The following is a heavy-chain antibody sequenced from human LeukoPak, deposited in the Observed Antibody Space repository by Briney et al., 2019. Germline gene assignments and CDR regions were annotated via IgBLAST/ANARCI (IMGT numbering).Heavy chain of an antibody. D-gene: IGHD2-15*01. Sequence: SETLSLTCTVSGGSSSFYYWTWIRQPPGKGLEWIGNIHTSGSTDYNPSLKSRVNMSIDTSKNQFSLRLSSVTAADTAVYYCVRPGQSSWWVYFNYWGQGTVVTVSS. V-gene: IGHV4-4*09. J-gene: IGHJ4*02. CDR2: IHTSGST. CDR1: GGSSSFYY. CDR3: VRPGQSSWWVYFNY.